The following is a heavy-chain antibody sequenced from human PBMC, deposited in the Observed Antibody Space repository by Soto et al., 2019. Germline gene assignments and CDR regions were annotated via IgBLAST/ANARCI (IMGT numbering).Heavy chain of an antibody. CDR2: IYYGGSI. J-gene: IGHJ5*02. CDR1: GDSISSDY. Sequence: QVQLQESGPGLVKPSETLSLTCTVSGDSISSDYWSWIRQPPGKGLEWIGFIYYGGSINYNPSLEGRFAISEDPPKNQSSLKLTSVPAADTAVYSGARHWDWGPLGSWGQGPRVTVSS. D-gene: IGHD3-16*01. V-gene: IGHV4-59*08. CDR3: ARHWDWGPLGS.